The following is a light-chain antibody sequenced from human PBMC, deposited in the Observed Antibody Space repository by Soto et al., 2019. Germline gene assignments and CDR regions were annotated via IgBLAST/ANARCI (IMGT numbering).Light chain of an antibody. J-gene: IGLJ1*01. Sequence: QSALAQPASVSGSPGQSITISCTGTSSDVGGYNYVSWFQQHPGKAPKLMIYDVSNRPSGVSNRFSGSKSGYTASLTISGLQVEDEADYSCSSYTTTSTYVFGTGTKLTVL. CDR2: DVS. CDR3: SSYTTTSTYV. V-gene: IGLV2-14*03. CDR1: SSDVGGYNY.